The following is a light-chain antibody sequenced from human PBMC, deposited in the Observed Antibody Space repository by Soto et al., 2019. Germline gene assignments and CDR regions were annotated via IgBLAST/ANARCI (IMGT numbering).Light chain of an antibody. J-gene: IGLJ1*01. CDR3: CSYTTSTTYV. V-gene: IGLV2-14*03. Sequence: QSALTQPASVSGSPGQSITISCTGTVSDVGGYDSVFWYQQHPGRAPKLIIYGVNNRPSGVSNRFSASKSADTASLTISGLQAEDEANYYCCSYTTSTTYVFGTGTKLTVL. CDR2: GVN. CDR1: VSDVGGYDS.